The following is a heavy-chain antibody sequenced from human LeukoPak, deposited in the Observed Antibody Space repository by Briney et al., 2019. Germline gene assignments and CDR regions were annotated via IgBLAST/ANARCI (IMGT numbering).Heavy chain of an antibody. CDR1: EFSVGSNY. V-gene: IGHV3-66*01. D-gene: IGHD3-9*01. CDR3: ARGVRYFDWLSRGQYYYYMDV. Sequence: GGSLRLSCAASEFSVGSNYMTWVRQAPGKGLEWVSLNSGGSTYYADSVKGRFTISRDNSKNTLYLQMNSLRAEDTAVYYCARGVRYFDWLSRGQYYYYMDVWGKGTTVTVSS. J-gene: IGHJ6*03. CDR2: NSGGST.